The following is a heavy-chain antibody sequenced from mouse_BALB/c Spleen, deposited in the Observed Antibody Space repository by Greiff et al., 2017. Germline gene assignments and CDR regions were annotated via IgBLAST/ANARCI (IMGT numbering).Heavy chain of an antibody. J-gene: IGHJ1*01. D-gene: IGHD2-1*01. CDR3: ARERGGGNYDWYFDV. Sequence: QVQLKESGPGLVAPSQSLSITCTVSGFSLTSYGVHWVRQPPGKGLEWLGVIWAGGSTNYNSALMSRLSTSKDNSKSQAFLKMNRLQTDDTAMYYCARERGGGNYDWYFDVWGAGTTVTVSS. CDR2: IWAGGST. V-gene: IGHV2-9*02. CDR1: GFSLTSYG.